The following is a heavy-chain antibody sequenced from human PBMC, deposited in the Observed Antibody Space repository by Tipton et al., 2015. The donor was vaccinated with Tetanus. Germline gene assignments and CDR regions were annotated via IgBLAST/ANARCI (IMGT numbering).Heavy chain of an antibody. CDR3: GRASGYHYGSGSYYSGEDY. V-gene: IGHV1-18*01. D-gene: IGHD3-10*01. CDR2: ISAYNGDT. J-gene: IGHJ4*02. Sequence: QSGAEVKKPGASVKVSCKTSGYTFSNYGVSWVRQAPGRGLEWMGWISAYNGDTNTAQNLQGRVTMTTDTSTSTASMEERSLAYDDTAVYYCGRASGYHYGSGSYYSGEDYWGQGTLVTVSA. CDR1: GYTFSNYG.